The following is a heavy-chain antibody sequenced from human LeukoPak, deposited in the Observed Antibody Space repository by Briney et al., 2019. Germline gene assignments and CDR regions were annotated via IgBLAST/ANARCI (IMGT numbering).Heavy chain of an antibody. CDR3: ARARWGIAAAGTGIAFDI. CDR1: GYTFTGYY. V-gene: IGHV1-2*02. D-gene: IGHD6-13*01. CDR2: INPNSGGT. Sequence: GASVKVSCKASGYTFTGYYMHWVRQAPGQGLEWMGWINPNSGGTNYAQKFQGRVTMTRDTSISTAYMELSRLRSDDTAVYYCARARWGIAAAGTGIAFDIWGQGTMVTVSS. J-gene: IGHJ3*02.